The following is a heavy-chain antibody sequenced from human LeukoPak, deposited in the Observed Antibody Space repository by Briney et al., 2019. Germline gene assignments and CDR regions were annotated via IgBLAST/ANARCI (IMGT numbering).Heavy chain of an antibody. CDR2: IKHDGSEK. CDR3: ARDPYAYDILTGRL. Sequence: GGSLRLSCAASGFTFSSYWMSWVRQAPGKGLEWVANIKHDGSEKYYVDSVKGRFTISRDNAKNSLYLQMNSLRAEDTAVYYCARDPYAYDILTGRLWGQGTLVTVSS. D-gene: IGHD3-9*01. J-gene: IGHJ4*02. CDR1: GFTFSSYW. V-gene: IGHV3-7*01.